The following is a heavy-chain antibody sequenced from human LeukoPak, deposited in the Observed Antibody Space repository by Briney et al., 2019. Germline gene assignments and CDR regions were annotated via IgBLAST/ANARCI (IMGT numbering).Heavy chain of an antibody. V-gene: IGHV3-7*01. D-gene: IGHD2/OR15-2a*01. CDR1: GSIFSSTW. CDR3: ARGRNYYFT. CDR2: INQYGIEK. Sequence: GGSLRLSCAASGSIFSSTWMTWVRQAPGKGLECGANINQYGIEKTHLDSVKGRFTTSRDNAKNSLYLQMNSLRAEDTAVYYCARGRNYYFTWGQGTLVTVSS. J-gene: IGHJ4*02.